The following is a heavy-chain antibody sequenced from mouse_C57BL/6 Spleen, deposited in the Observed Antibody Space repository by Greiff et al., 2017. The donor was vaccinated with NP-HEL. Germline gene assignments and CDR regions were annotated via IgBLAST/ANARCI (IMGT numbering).Heavy chain of an antibody. CDR1: GYTFTSYW. V-gene: IGHV1-55*01. CDR3: ARKGAGRAMDY. J-gene: IGHJ4*01. D-gene: IGHD4-1*01. Sequence: QVQLQQPGAELVKPGASVKMSCKASGYTFTSYWITWVKQRPGQGLEWIGDIYPGSGSTNYNEKFKSKATLTVDTSSSTAYMQLSSLTSDDSSVYYCARKGAGRAMDYWGQGTSVTVSS. CDR2: IYPGSGST.